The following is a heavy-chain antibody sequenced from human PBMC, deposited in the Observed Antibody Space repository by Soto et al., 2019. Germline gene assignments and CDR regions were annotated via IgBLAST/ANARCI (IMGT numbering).Heavy chain of an antibody. J-gene: IGHJ5*02. V-gene: IGHV4-4*07. CDR2: IYTSGST. CDR1: GGSISSYY. D-gene: IGHD3-10*01. Sequence: QVQLQESGPGLVKPSETLSLTCTVSGGSISSYYWSWIRQPAGQGLEWIWRIYTSGSTNYNPSRKSRVTMPVDTSKDQLSLKLSYVTAADTAVYFCARDHHYYGSGSYLTFSWFDPWGQGTLVTVSS. CDR3: ARDHHYYGSGSYLTFSWFDP.